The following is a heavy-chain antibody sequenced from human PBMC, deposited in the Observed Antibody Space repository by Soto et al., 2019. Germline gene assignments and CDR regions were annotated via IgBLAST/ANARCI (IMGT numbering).Heavy chain of an antibody. J-gene: IGHJ5*02. Sequence: VLVKVYCKGAGYTFTSYGISWVRQTPGQGLEWMGWISAYNGNTNYAQKLQGRVTMTTDTSTSTAYMELRSLRSDDTAVYYCARPAGSGSLEFDPWGQGTLVTVSS. CDR3: ARPAGSGSLEFDP. D-gene: IGHD1-26*01. CDR1: GYTFTSYG. CDR2: ISAYNGNT. V-gene: IGHV1-18*01.